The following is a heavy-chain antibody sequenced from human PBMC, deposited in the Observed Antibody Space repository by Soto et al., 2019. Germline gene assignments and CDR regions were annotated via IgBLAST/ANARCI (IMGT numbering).Heavy chain of an antibody. J-gene: IGHJ6*02. D-gene: IGHD3-10*01. CDR3: ARMVRGVISGMDV. V-gene: IGHV1-69*06. CDR2: IIPIFGTA. Sequence: AAVKVSCKASGCTFSSYAISWVRQAPGQGLEWMGGIIPIFGTANYAQKFQGRVTITADKSTSTAYMELSSLRSEDTAVYYCARMVRGVISGMDVWGQGTTVTVSS. CDR1: GCTFSSYA.